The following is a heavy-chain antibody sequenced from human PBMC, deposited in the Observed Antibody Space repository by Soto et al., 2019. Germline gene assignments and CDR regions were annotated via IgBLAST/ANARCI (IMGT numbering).Heavy chain of an antibody. CDR3: ARVLNGDYYYFDY. Sequence: PSETLSLTCTVSGGSIGSGGFYCCWIRQNPGKGLEWIGSISDSGSTYYIPSLKSRLSISLDTSKNQFSLKLSSVTAADPAVYSCARVLNGDYYYFDYWGQGTLVTVSS. CDR2: ISDSGST. D-gene: IGHD4-17*01. CDR1: GGSIGSGGFY. J-gene: IGHJ4*02. V-gene: IGHV4-31*03.